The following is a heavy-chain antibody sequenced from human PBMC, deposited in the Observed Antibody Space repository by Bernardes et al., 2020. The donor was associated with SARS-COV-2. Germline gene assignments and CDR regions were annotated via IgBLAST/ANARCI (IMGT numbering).Heavy chain of an antibody. CDR1: GYTFTNYD. CDR3: ARGPIGVGGTRVFGWFDP. V-gene: IGHV1-8*01. CDR2: MNPDSANT. D-gene: IGHD6-19*01. J-gene: IGHJ5*02. Sequence: ASVKVSCKASGYTFTNYDINWVRQAAGQGLEWMGWMNPDSANTGYAQKFQGRITMTRNTSISTAYMELSSLGSEETAVYYCARGPIGVGGTRVFGWFDPWGQGTLVTVSS.